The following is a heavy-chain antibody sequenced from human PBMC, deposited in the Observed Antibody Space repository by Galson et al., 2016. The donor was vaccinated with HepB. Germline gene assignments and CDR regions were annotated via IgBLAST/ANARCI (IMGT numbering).Heavy chain of an antibody. CDR1: GFTFSTYY. Sequence: SLRLSCAASGFTFSTYYMSWVRQAPGAGLEWVANIKEDGSEKYYVDSVKGRFTISRDNAKNSLYLLMNSLRAEDTAVYYCGRDTAVVGIDYWGQGTLVTVSS. CDR2: IKEDGSEK. CDR3: GRDTAVVGIDY. J-gene: IGHJ4*02. D-gene: IGHD5-18*01. V-gene: IGHV3-7*03.